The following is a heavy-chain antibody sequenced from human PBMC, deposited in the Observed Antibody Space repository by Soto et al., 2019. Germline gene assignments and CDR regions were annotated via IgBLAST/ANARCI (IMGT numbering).Heavy chain of an antibody. J-gene: IGHJ5*02. D-gene: IGHD1-1*01. CDR1: GASISGFY. Sequence: SQTLSLPCTVSGASISGFYWSWIRKSAGKGLEWIGRIYATGTTDYNPSLKSRVMMSVDTSKKQFSLKLRSVTAADPAVSYGASLGTQPLRECFDLWGQGISGTVSS. CDR3: ASLGTQPLRECFDL. V-gene: IGHV4-4*07. CDR2: IYATGTT.